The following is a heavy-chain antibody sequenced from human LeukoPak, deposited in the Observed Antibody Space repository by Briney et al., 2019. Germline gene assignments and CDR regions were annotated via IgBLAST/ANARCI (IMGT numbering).Heavy chain of an antibody. J-gene: IGHJ4*02. Sequence: ASVKVSCKASGYSFTTYDINWVRQAPGQGLEWMGWINPNSGGTNYAQKFQGRVTMTRDTSISTAYMELSRLRSDDTAVYYCARDLYNWNDEGYFDYWGQGTLVTVSS. CDR2: INPNSGGT. CDR3: ARDLYNWNDEGYFDY. V-gene: IGHV1-2*02. CDR1: GYSFTTYD. D-gene: IGHD1-1*01.